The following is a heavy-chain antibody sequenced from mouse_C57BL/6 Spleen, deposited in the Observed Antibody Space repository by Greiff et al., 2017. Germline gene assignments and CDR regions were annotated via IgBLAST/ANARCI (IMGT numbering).Heavy chain of an antibody. CDR1: GYTFTDYY. CDR3: ARLGITTVVATDY. V-gene: IGHV1-26*01. CDR2: INPNNGGT. J-gene: IGHJ2*01. Sequence: EVQLQQSGPELVKPGASVKISCKASGYTFTDYYMNWVKQSHGKSLEWIGDINPNNGGTSYNQKFKGKATLTVDKSSSTAYMELRSLTSEDSAVYYCARLGITTVVATDYWGQGTTLTVSS. D-gene: IGHD1-1*01.